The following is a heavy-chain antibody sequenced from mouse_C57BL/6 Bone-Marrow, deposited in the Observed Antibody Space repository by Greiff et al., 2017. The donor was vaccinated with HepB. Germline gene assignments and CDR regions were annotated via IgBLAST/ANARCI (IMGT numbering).Heavy chain of an antibody. D-gene: IGHD3-1*01. J-gene: IGHJ3*01. Sequence: EVMLVESGGGLVKPGGSLKLSCAASGFTFSSYAMSWVRQTPEKRLEWVATISDGGSYTYYPDNVKGRFTISRDNAKNNLYLQMSHLKSEDTAMYYCARDRGGRCAYWGQGTLVTVSA. V-gene: IGHV5-4*01. CDR1: GFTFSSYA. CDR3: ARDRGGRCAY. CDR2: ISDGGSYT.